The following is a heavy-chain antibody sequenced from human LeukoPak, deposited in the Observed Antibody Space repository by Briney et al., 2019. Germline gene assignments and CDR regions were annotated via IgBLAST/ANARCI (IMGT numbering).Heavy chain of an antibody. J-gene: IGHJ4*02. V-gene: IGHV3-21*01. CDR2: ISSSSSYI. CDR3: ASDLYYYDSSGPH. D-gene: IGHD3-22*01. Sequence: GGSLRLSCAASGFTFSSYSMNWVRQAPGKGLEWVSSISSSSSYIYYADSVKGRFTISRDNAKNSLYLQMNSLRAEDTAVYYCASDLYYYDSSGPHWGQGTLVTVSS. CDR1: GFTFSSYS.